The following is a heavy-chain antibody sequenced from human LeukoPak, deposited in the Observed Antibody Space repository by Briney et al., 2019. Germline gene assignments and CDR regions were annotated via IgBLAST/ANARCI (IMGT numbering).Heavy chain of an antibody. CDR1: GFTFSSYS. CDR3: ARDADSSGYYYGPYFDY. J-gene: IGHJ4*02. V-gene: IGHV3-21*01. D-gene: IGHD3-22*01. CDR2: ISSSSSYI. Sequence: GGSLRLSCAASGFTFSSYSMNWVCQAPGKGLEWVSSISSSSSYIYYADSVKGRFTISRDNAKNSLYLQMNSLRAEDTAVYYCARDADSSGYYYGPYFDYWGQGTLVTVSS.